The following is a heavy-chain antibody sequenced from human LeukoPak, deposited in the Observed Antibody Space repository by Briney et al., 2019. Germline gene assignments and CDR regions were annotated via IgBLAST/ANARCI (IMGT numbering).Heavy chain of an antibody. D-gene: IGHD6-19*01. CDR1: GGSISSSSYY. Sequence: PSETLSLTCTVSGGSISSSSYYWGWIRQPPGKGLEWIGSIYYSGSTYYNPSLKGRVTISVDTSKNQFSLKLSSVTAADTAVYYCARVVHGYSSGRVAFDIWGQGTMVTVSS. V-gene: IGHV4-39*07. CDR3: ARVVHGYSSGRVAFDI. CDR2: IYYSGST. J-gene: IGHJ3*02.